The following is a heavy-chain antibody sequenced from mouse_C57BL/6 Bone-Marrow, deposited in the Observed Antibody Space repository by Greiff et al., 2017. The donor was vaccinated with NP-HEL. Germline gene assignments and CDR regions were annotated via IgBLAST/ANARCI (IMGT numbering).Heavy chain of an antibody. D-gene: IGHD1-1*01. Sequence: QVQLQQPGAELVMPGASVKLSCKASGYPFTSYWMHWVKQRPGQGLEWIGEIDPSDSYTNYNQKFKGKSTLTVDKSSSTAYMQLSSLTSEDSAVYYCARRYGSSFFFAYWGQGTLVTVSA. V-gene: IGHV1-69*01. CDR3: ARRYGSSFFFAY. J-gene: IGHJ3*01. CDR1: GYPFTSYW. CDR2: IDPSDSYT.